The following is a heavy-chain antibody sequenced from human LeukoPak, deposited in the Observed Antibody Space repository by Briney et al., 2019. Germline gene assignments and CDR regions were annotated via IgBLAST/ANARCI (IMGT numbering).Heavy chain of an antibody. D-gene: IGHD5-18*01. Sequence: KPSETLSLTCTVSGGSISSYYWSWIRQPPGKGLEWIGYIYYSGSTNYNPSLKSRVTISVDTSKNQFSLKLSSVTAADTAVYYCAREVGYSYPTFDYWGQGTLVTVSS. CDR3: AREVGYSYPTFDY. CDR1: GGSISSYY. V-gene: IGHV4-59*01. CDR2: IYYSGST. J-gene: IGHJ4*02.